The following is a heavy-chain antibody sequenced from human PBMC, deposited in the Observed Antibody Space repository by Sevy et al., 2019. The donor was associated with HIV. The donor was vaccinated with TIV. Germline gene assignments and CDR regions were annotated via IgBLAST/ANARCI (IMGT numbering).Heavy chain of an antibody. CDR1: GYTFTGYY. CDR2: INPNSGGT. Sequence: ASVKVSCKASGYTFTGYYMHWVRQAPGQGLEWMGWINPNSGGTNYAQKFQGRVTMTRDTSISTAYMELSRLRSDDTAVYYCARGRRAGLFYYYYGMDVWGQGTTVTVSS. J-gene: IGHJ6*02. V-gene: IGHV1-2*02. CDR3: ARGRRAGLFYYYYGMDV. D-gene: IGHD6-19*01.